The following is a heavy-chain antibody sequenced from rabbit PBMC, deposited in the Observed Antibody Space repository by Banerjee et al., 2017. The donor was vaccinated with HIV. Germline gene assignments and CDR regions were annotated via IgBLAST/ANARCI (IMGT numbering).Heavy chain of an antibody. J-gene: IGHJ4*01. Sequence: QSLEESGGDLVKPGASLTLTCKASGFDFSSGYYMCWVRQAPGKGLEWIACIRTGDGNTYYASWVNGRFTISKTSSTVDLKMTSLTAADTATYFCARGYGYGGDGCSLWGQGTLV. CDR3: ARGYGYGGDGCSL. D-gene: IGHD6-1*01. V-gene: IGHV1S40*01. CDR1: GFDFSSGYY. CDR2: IRTGDGNT.